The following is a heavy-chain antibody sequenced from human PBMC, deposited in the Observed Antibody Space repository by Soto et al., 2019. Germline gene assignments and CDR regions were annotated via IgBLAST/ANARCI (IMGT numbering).Heavy chain of an antibody. CDR2: INPNNGGT. J-gene: IGHJ4*02. D-gene: IGHD1-26*01. V-gene: IGHV1-2*02. CDR1: GYTFTGYY. CDR3: ARDLPIVGTTTWDY. Sequence: QVQLVQSGAEVTKSGASVMVSCKASGYTFTGYYIHWVRHTPGQGLEWMGWINPNNGGTNYVQKFQGRVTMTRDTSICTAYMELRRLTSDDTAVYYCARDLPIVGTTTWDYWGQGTLVTVSS.